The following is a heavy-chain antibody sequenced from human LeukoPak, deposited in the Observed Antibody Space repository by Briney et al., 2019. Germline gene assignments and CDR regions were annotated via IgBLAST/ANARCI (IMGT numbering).Heavy chain of an antibody. V-gene: IGHV4-61*02. CDR2: IYTSGST. J-gene: IGHJ4*02. CDR3: ARDRPGTTSIQDY. CDR1: GGSISSGSYY. D-gene: IGHD1-7*01. Sequence: SETLSLTCTVSGGSISSGSYYWSWIRQPAGKGLEWIGRIYTSGSTNYNPSLKSRVTISVDTSKNQFSLKLSSVTAADTAVYYCARDRPGTTSIQDYWGQGTLVTVSS.